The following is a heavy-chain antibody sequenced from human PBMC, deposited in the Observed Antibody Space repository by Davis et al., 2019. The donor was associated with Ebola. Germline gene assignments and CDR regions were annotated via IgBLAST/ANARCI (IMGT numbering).Heavy chain of an antibody. CDR2: INPNSGVA. CDR3: ARHYTIANRRHHWYFDL. D-gene: IGHD3-3*01. V-gene: IGHV1-2*06. CDR1: GYSFTDYY. Sequence: ASVKVSCKASGYSFTDYYMHWVRQAPGQGLEWMGRINPNSGVANYAQKFQGRVTMTRDTSNNQFSLKLSSVTATDTAEYYCARHYTIANRRHHWYFDLWGRGTLVTVSS. J-gene: IGHJ2*01.